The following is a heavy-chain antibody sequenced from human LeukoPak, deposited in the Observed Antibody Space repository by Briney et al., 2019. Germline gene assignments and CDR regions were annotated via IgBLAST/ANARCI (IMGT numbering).Heavy chain of an antibody. D-gene: IGHD1-26*01. Sequence: AASVKVSCKASGYTFTGYGISWVRQAPGQGLEWMGWISAYNGNTSYAQKLQGRVTMTTDTSTSTAYMELRSLRSDDTAVYYCARLPGAPISNYYYMDVWGKGTTVTVSS. V-gene: IGHV1-18*01. CDR3: ARLPGAPISNYYYMDV. J-gene: IGHJ6*03. CDR2: ISAYNGNT. CDR1: GYTFTGYG.